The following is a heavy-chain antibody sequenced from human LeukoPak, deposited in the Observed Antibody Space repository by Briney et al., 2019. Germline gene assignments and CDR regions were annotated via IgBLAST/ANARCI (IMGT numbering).Heavy chain of an antibody. Sequence: GASLRLSCAASGFTFSSYAMSWVRQAPGKGLEWVSAISGSGGSTYYADSVEGRFTISRDNSKNMLYLQMNSLRAGDTAVYYCAKIVRYYYDSSGYRGYFDYWGQGTLVTVSS. CDR1: GFTFSSYA. V-gene: IGHV3-23*01. D-gene: IGHD3-22*01. J-gene: IGHJ4*02. CDR2: ISGSGGST. CDR3: AKIVRYYYDSSGYRGYFDY.